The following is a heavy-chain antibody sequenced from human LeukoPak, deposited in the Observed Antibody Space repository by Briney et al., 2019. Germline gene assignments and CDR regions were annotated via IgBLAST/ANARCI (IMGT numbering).Heavy chain of an antibody. CDR3: ASSYPSWDY. V-gene: IGHV4-39*01. CDR2: IYYSGST. CDR1: GGCISSSSYY. Sequence: SETLSLTCTVSGGCISSSSYYWGWIRQPPGKGLEWIGSIYYSGSTYYNPSLKSRVTISVDTSKNQFSLKLSSVTAADTAVYYCASSYPSWDYWGQGTLVTVSS. J-gene: IGHJ4*02.